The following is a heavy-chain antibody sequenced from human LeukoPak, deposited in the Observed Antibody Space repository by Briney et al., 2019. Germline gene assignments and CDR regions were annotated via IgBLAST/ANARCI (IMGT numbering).Heavy chain of an antibody. V-gene: IGHV3-74*01. Sequence: GGSLRLSCAASGFTFSSYWMHWVRQAPGKGLVWVSRINSDGSSTSYADSVKGRFTISRDNAKNTLYLQMNSLRAEDTAVYYCARSLFTAAGTGTPPYYYYGMDVWGQGTTVTVSS. D-gene: IGHD6-13*01. J-gene: IGHJ6*02. CDR1: GFTFSSYW. CDR2: INSDGSST. CDR3: ARSLFTAAGTGTPPYYYYGMDV.